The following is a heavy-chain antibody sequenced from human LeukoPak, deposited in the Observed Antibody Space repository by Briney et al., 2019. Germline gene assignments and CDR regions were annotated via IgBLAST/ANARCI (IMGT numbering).Heavy chain of an antibody. D-gene: IGHD6-13*01. CDR1: GFTFSSYW. CDR3: ARACESSSPGFMDV. CDR2: IKQDGSEK. J-gene: IGHJ6*03. Sequence: GGSLRLSCAASGFTFSSYWMSWVRQAPGKGLEWVANIKQDGSEKYYVDSVKGRFTISRDNAKNSLYLQMNSPRAEDTAVYYCARACESSSPGFMDVWGKGTTVTVSS. V-gene: IGHV3-7*01.